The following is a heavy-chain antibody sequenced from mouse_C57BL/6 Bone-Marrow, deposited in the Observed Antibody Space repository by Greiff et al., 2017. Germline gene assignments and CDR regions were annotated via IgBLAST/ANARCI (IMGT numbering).Heavy chain of an antibody. CDR3: ARVGLLYYFDY. CDR2: ISYDGSN. Sequence: EVQLVESGPGLVKPSQSLSLTCSVTGYSITSGYYWNWIRQFPGNKLEWMGYISYDGSNNYNPSLKNRISITRDTSKNQIFLKLNSVTTEDTATYYCARVGLLYYFDYWGQGTTLTVSS. D-gene: IGHD1-1*01. V-gene: IGHV3-6*01. J-gene: IGHJ2*01. CDR1: GYSITSGYY.